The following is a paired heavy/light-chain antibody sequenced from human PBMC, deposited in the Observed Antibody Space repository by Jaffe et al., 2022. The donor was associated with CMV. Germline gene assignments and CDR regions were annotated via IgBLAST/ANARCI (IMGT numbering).Heavy chain of an antibody. CDR3: TTNQLTGKTNDALDF. CDR1: GFDFKEAW. V-gene: IGHV3-15*01. Sequence: EVQLVESGGGLVKPGESLSLSCVASGFDFKEAWMTWVRQAPGKGLEWVGRVKSKSHGETIDYAAPVEGRFTISRDDLKNMVYLQLRSLKTEDTAVYYCTTNQLTGKTNDALDFWGQGTMVTVSS. J-gene: IGHJ3*01. CDR2: VKSKSHGETI. D-gene: IGHD1-20*01.
Light chain of an antibody. CDR3: HQSNTLPQT. CDR1: ENIGSS. Sequence: EIVLTQSPDFQSVTPKEQVTITCRASENIGSSLHWYQQKPDQSPKVVIKYASQSISGVPSRFSGSGFGTDFTLTINSLEPEDAATYYCHQSNTLPQTFGQGTKVQLK. J-gene: IGKJ1*01. CDR2: YAS. V-gene: IGKV6-21*02.